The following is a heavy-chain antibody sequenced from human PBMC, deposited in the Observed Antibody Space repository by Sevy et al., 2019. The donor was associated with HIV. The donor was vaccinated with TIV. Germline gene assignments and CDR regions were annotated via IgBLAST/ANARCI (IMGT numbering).Heavy chain of an antibody. Sequence: GGSLRLSCAASGFTFSSYGMHWVRQAPGKGLEWVAFIRYDGSNKYYADSVKGRFTISRDNSKNTLYLQMNSLRAEDTAVYYCAKEGSIAARNYYYGMDVWGQWTTVTVSS. CDR3: AKEGSIAARNYYYGMDV. D-gene: IGHD6-6*01. J-gene: IGHJ6*02. V-gene: IGHV3-30*02. CDR1: GFTFSSYG. CDR2: IRYDGSNK.